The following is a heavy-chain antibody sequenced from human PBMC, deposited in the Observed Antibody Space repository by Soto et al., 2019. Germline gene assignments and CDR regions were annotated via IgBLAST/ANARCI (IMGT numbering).Heavy chain of an antibody. D-gene: IGHD3-3*01. CDR1: GNTFTNCG. V-gene: IGHV1-18*04. CDR2: ISAYNGNT. CDR3: ARVEVLRFLGWLI. J-gene: IGHJ4*02. Sequence: ASVKVSCKASGNTFTNCGISWVRQAPGQGLEWMGWISAYNGNTNYAQNLQGRVTMTTDASTSTAYMELRSLRSDDTAVYYCARVEVLRFLGWLIWGQGTLATVSS.